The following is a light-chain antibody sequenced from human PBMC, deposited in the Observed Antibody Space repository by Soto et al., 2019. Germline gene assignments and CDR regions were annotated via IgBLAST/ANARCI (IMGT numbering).Light chain of an antibody. CDR1: QRISNY. V-gene: IGKV1-39*01. J-gene: IGKJ5*01. CDR2: AAS. Sequence: DIQMTQSPSSLSASVGDKVTITCRASQRISNYLNWYQQKPGKAPKLLIYAASTLQSGVPSRFSGSGSGTDFTLTISSLQPEDFATFYCQQSYSTPQITFGQGTRLEIK. CDR3: QQSYSTPQIT.